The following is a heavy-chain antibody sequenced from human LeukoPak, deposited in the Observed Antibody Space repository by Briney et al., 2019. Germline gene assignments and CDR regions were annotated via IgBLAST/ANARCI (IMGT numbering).Heavy chain of an antibody. CDR2: ISYHGHRT. D-gene: IGHD6-13*01. CDR3: ARIPGMAAGSDFYFDY. V-gene: IGHV3-23*01. Sequence: GGSLRLSCVASGFTFYTYDMSWVRQVPGKGLEWVSSISYHGHRTYYTDSVKGRFTISRDNSKNTLYLRLNSLRVEDTAIYYCARIPGMAAGSDFYFDYWGPGTVVTVFS. CDR1: GFTFYTYD. J-gene: IGHJ4*02.